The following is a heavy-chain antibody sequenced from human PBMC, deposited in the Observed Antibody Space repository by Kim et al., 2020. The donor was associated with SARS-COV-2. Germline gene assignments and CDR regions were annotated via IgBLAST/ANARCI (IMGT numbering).Heavy chain of an antibody. D-gene: IGHD2-2*01. V-gene: IGHV4-4*07. J-gene: IGHJ6*03. CDR1: GGSISSYY. Sequence: SETLSLTCTVSGGSISSYYWSWIRQPAGKGLEWIGRIYTSGSTNYNPSLKSRVTMSVDTSKNQFSLKLSSVTAADTAVYYCARGGIVVVPAAYYYYYMDVWGKGTTVTVSS. CDR3: ARGGIVVVPAAYYYYYMDV. CDR2: IYTSGST.